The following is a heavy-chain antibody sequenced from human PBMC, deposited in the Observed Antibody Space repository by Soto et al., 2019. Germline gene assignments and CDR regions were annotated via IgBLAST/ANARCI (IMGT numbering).Heavy chain of an antibody. CDR2: ISYYGSNK. V-gene: IGHV3-30*18. J-gene: IGHJ6*02. CDR3: AKADAPYSSSSTEGMDV. Sequence: PGGSLSLSCAASGFPFSSYGMHWVRQAPVKGLEWLAVISYYGSNKYYADSVKGRFTISRDNSKNTLYLQMNSLRAEDTAVYYCAKADAPYSSSSTEGMDVWGQGTTVTVSS. CDR1: GFPFSSYG. D-gene: IGHD6-6*01.